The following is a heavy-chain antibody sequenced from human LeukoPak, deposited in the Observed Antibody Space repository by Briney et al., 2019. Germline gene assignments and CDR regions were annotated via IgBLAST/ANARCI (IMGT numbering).Heavy chain of an antibody. CDR1: GFTFDDYA. J-gene: IGHJ4*02. CDR2: ISWNSGSI. D-gene: IGHD1-26*01. Sequence: GGSLRLSCAASGFTFDDYAMHWVRQAPGKGLEWVSGISWNSGSIGYADSVKGRFTISRDNAKNSLYPQMNSLRAEDTAVYYCASWPVPKGDFDYWGQGTLVTVSS. V-gene: IGHV3-9*01. CDR3: ASWPVPKGDFDY.